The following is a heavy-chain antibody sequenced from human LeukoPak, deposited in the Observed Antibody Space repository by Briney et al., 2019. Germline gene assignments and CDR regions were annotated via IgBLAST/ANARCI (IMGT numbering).Heavy chain of an antibody. J-gene: IGHJ6*03. CDR1: GYTFTSYD. CDR3: ARVSSKATVRGLITKKNYYYYYMDV. V-gene: IGHV1-8*01. Sequence: ASVKVSCKASGYTFTSYDINWARQATGQGLEWMGWMNPNSGNTGYAQKFQGRVTMTRNTSISTAYMELSSLRSEDTAVYYCARVSSKATVRGLITKKNYYYYYMDVWGKGTTVTISS. D-gene: IGHD3-10*01. CDR2: MNPNSGNT.